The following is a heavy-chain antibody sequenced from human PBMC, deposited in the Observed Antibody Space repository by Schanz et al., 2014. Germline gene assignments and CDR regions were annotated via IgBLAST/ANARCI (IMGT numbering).Heavy chain of an antibody. CDR2: ISGDGTTT. V-gene: IGHV3-74*01. J-gene: IGHJ5*02. CDR1: GFTFSSYG. CDR3: VRDERVISGVWFDP. D-gene: IGHD3-16*02. Sequence: EVQLVESGGGLVQPGGSLRLSCAVSGFTFSSYGMHWVRQPPGEGLVSVSRISGDGTTTSYADSVKGRFTISRDNARNTVSLQMNSLRADDTAVYYCVRDERVISGVWFDPWGQGTLVTVSS.